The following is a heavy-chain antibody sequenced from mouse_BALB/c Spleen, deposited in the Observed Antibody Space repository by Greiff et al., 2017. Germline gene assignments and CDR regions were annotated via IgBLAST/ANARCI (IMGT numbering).Heavy chain of an antibody. CDR3: ARDPGLQGFAY. D-gene: IGHD2-4*01. V-gene: IGHV2-9*02. Sequence: VQLKESGPGLVAPSQSLSITCTVSGFSLTSYGVHWVRQPPGKGLEWLGVIWAGGSTNYNSALMSRLSISKDNSKSQVFLKMNSLQTDDTAMYYCARDPGLQGFAYWGQGTLVTVSA. CDR1: GFSLTSYG. CDR2: IWAGGST. J-gene: IGHJ3*01.